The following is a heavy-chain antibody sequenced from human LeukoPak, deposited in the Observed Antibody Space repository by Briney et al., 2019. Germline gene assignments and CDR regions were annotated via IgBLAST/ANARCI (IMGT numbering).Heavy chain of an antibody. CDR1: GFTFSSYE. V-gene: IGHV3-48*03. D-gene: IGHD6-13*01. Sequence: GGSLRLSCAASGFTFSSYEMNWVRQAPGKGLEWVSYISSSGSTIYYVDSVKGRFTISRDNAKNSLYLQMNSLRAEDTAVYYCARDDSSSDFDYWGQGTLVTVSS. CDR3: ARDDSSSDFDY. J-gene: IGHJ4*02. CDR2: ISSSGSTI.